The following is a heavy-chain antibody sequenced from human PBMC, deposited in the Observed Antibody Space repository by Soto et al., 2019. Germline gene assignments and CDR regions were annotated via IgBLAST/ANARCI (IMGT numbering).Heavy chain of an antibody. CDR1: GGTFSSYA. Sequence: QVQLVQSGAEVKKPGSSVKVSCKASGGTFSSYAISWVRQAPGQGLEWMGGIIPIFGTANYAQKFQGRVTITADESTSTAYRELSSLRSEDTAVYYCARERPPLGGGSGSFDSGGQGTLVTVSS. J-gene: IGHJ4*02. CDR3: ARERPPLGGGSGSFDS. CDR2: IIPIFGTA. V-gene: IGHV1-69*01. D-gene: IGHD3-10*01.